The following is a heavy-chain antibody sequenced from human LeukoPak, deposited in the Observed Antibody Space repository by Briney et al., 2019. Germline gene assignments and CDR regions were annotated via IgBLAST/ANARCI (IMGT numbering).Heavy chain of an antibody. CDR2: ISGSGTVT. CDR3: ARGGYSYLSYFDY. Sequence: PGGSLRLSCAASGFTFSSYEMNWVRQAPGKGLEWISYISGSGTVTHYADSVEGRFTISRDNTKNSLYLQMNSLRAEDTAVYYCARGGYSYLSYFDYWGQGTLVTVSS. J-gene: IGHJ4*02. V-gene: IGHV3-48*03. CDR1: GFTFSSYE. D-gene: IGHD5-18*01.